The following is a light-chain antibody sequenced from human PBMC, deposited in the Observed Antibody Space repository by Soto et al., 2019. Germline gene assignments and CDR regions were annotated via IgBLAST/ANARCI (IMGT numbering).Light chain of an antibody. V-gene: IGLV2-14*01. Sequence: QSVLTQPASVSGSPGQSITISCTGTSSDVGGYNYVSWYQQHPGKAPRVMIYEVSNRPSGVSNRFSGSKSGNTASLTIAGLQAEDEADYYCSSYTSGSTLNYVFGTGTKVTVL. CDR1: SSDVGGYNY. CDR2: EVS. CDR3: SSYTSGSTLNYV. J-gene: IGLJ1*01.